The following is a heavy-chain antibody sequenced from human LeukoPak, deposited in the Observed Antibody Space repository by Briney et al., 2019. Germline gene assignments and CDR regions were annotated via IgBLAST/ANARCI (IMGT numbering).Heavy chain of an antibody. CDR3: ARSNQADDH. CDR2: INPGGSSI. D-gene: IGHD1-14*01. CDR1: GFTFSSYW. J-gene: IGHJ4*02. V-gene: IGHV3-74*01. Sequence: GGSLRLSCAASGFTFSSYWVHWVRQVPGKGLVWVARINPGGSSITYADSVKGRFTISRDNAKNTLYLQMDRLRAEDTGVYYRARSNQADDHRGQGTLVTVSS.